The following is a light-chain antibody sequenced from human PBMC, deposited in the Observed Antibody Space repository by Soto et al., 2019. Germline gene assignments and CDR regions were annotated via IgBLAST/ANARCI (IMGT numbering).Light chain of an antibody. V-gene: IGKV3D-15*01. J-gene: IGKJ1*01. CDR1: QSVSGN. Sequence: EIVMTQSPATLSVSPGERATLSCRASQSVSGNLAWYQQKPGQAPRLLIYGASTRATGIPARFSGSWSGTEFTLTFSSLQSEDFAVYYCQQYNNWPPTFGQGTKVEIK. CDR2: GAS. CDR3: QQYNNWPPT.